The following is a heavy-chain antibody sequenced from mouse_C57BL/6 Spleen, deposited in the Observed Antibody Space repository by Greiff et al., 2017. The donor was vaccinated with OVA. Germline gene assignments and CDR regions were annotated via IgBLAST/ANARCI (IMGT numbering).Heavy chain of an antibody. D-gene: IGHD2-4*01. V-gene: IGHV2-5*01. J-gene: IGHJ3*01. CDR3: AKNHDYDGFAY. CDR1: GFSLTSYG. Sequence: QVQLKESGPGLVQPSQRLSITCTVSGFSLTSYGVHWVRQSPGKGLEWLGVIWSGGSTDYNAAFMSRLSITKDNSKSQVFFKMNSLQAEDTTRYYCAKNHDYDGFAYWGQGTLVTGSA. CDR2: IWSGGST.